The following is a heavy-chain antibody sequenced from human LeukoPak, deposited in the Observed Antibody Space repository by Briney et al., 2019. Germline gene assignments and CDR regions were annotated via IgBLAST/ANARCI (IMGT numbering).Heavy chain of an antibody. D-gene: IGHD3-9*01. CDR1: GGSISSSSYY. Sequence: SETLSLTCTVSGGSISSSSYYWGWIRQPPGKGLEWIGSIYYSGSTYYNPSLKSRVTISVDTSKNQFSLKLSSVTAADTAVYYCARGDYDILTGLNWFDPWGQGTLVTVSS. J-gene: IGHJ5*02. CDR2: IYYSGST. V-gene: IGHV4-39*07. CDR3: ARGDYDILTGLNWFDP.